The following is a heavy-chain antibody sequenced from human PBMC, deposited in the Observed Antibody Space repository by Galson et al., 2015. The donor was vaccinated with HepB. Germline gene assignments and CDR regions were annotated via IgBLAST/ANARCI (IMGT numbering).Heavy chain of an antibody. CDR1: RFTFSSYL. V-gene: IGHV1-3*01. CDR2: INAGNGNT. J-gene: IGHJ6*03. Sequence: SCKASRFTFSSYLFHWVHQAPGQGLELMAWINAGNGNTKYSQKFQGRVTITRDTSARITYMEMSSLSAEDKAVYFCARAAEDYYDYYYMDVWGRGTTVTVS. CDR3: ARAAEDYYDYYYMDV.